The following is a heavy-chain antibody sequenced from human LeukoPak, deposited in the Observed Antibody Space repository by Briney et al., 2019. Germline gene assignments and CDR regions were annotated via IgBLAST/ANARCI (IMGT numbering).Heavy chain of an antibody. CDR1: GFTFSDYY. V-gene: IGHV3-72*01. CDR3: VRRVFGGDCYYDY. J-gene: IGHJ4*02. CDR2: TRDKANSYTA. D-gene: IGHD2-21*01. Sequence: PGGSLRLSCAASGFTFSDYYMDWVRQAPGEGLEWVGRTRDKANSYTADYAASVKGRFTISRDDSQNLLYLQMHSLKTEDTAVYYCVRRVFGGDCYYDYWGQGTLVTVSS.